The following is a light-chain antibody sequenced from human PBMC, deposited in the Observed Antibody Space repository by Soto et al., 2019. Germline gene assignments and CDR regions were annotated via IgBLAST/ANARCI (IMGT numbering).Light chain of an antibody. Sequence: EIVLTQSPGTLSLSPGERATLSCRASQSVSSSYLAWYQQKPGQAPRLLIYGASSRATGIPDRFSGSGSGTLFTITISSLEPEDGAVYYCQQYGSSTGTFGQGTKVEIK. V-gene: IGKV3-20*01. J-gene: IGKJ1*01. CDR1: QSVSSSY. CDR2: GAS. CDR3: QQYGSSTGT.